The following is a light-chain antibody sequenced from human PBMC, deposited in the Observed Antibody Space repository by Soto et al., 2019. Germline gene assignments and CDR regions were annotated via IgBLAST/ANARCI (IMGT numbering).Light chain of an antibody. V-gene: IGKV1-8*01. CDR1: QDISNS. Sequence: AIRMTQSPSSFSASTGDRVTITCRASQDISNSLAWYQQKPGKAPNLLIYSASTLQSGVPSRFSGSGSGTGFPLTLSRLQSEDFATYFCQQYYSYPPSFTFGPGTKVEI. CDR3: QQYYSYPPSFT. J-gene: IGKJ3*01. CDR2: SAS.